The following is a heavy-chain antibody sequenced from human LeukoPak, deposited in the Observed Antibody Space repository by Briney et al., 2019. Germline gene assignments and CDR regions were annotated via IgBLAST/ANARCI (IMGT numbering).Heavy chain of an antibody. CDR3: ARDRRYYVSGGKDGFDI. CDR2: INAGNGNT. CDR1: GYNFASHT. Sequence: ASVKVSCKAPGYNFASHTIHWVRQAPGQSLEWMGWINAGNGNTKYSQKFQGRVTTSRDTSASTAYMELSSLRSEDTAVFYCARDRRYYVSGGKDGFDIWGQGTMVTVSS. J-gene: IGHJ3*02. D-gene: IGHD3-10*01. V-gene: IGHV1-3*01.